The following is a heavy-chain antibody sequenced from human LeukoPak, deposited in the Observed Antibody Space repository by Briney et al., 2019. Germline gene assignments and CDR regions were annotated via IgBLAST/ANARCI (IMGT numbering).Heavy chain of an antibody. CDR3: ARVTGYMIEDYFDY. D-gene: IGHD3-22*01. CDR1: GASIRRYY. J-gene: IGHJ4*02. Sequence: SETLSLTCSVSGASIRRYYWNWIRQPPGKGLEWIGYMYYSGSANYNPSLKSRVTISVKTSKNQFSLKLSSVTAADTAVYYCARVTGYMIEDYFDYWGQGTLVTVSS. V-gene: IGHV4-59*01. CDR2: MYYSGSA.